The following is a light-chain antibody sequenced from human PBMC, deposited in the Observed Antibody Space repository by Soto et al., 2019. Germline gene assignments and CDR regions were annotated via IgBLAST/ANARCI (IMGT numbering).Light chain of an antibody. Sequence: QSALTQPASVSGSPGQSITISCTGSSANIGAGFDVHWYQQLPGTAPELLIYGNNNRPSGVPDRFSGSKSGTSASLAITGLQAEDEADYYCQSYDGSLSGYVFGTGTKVTVL. CDR3: QSYDGSLSGYV. J-gene: IGLJ1*01. V-gene: IGLV1-40*01. CDR2: GNN. CDR1: SANIGAGFD.